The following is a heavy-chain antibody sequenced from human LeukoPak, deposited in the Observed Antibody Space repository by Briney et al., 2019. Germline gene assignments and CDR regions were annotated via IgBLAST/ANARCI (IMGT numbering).Heavy chain of an antibody. Sequence: PSETLSLTCTVSGGSISSYYWSWIRQPPGKGLEWIGYIYYSGSTNYNTSLKSRVNISVDTSKNQFSLKLSSVTAADTAVYYCAREPGSGWSGPFDYWGQGTLVTVSS. CDR1: GGSISSYY. V-gene: IGHV4-59*01. CDR2: IYYSGST. J-gene: IGHJ4*02. D-gene: IGHD6-19*01. CDR3: AREPGSGWSGPFDY.